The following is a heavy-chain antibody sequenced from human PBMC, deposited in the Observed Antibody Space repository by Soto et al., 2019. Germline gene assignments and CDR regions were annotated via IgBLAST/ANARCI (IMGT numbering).Heavy chain of an antibody. J-gene: IGHJ4*02. CDR3: AREYRGLRYFDWLALLGY. Sequence: ASVKVSCKASGYTSTGYYMHWVRQAPGQGLEWMGWINPNSGGTNYAQKFQGRVTMTRDTSISTAYMELSRLRSDDTAVYYCAREYRGLRYFDWLALLGYWGQGTLLTVST. CDR2: INPNSGGT. CDR1: GYTSTGYY. D-gene: IGHD3-9*01. V-gene: IGHV1-2*02.